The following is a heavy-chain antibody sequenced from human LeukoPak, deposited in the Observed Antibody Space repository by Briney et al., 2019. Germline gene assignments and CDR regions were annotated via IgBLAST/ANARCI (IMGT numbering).Heavy chain of an antibody. D-gene: IGHD3-22*01. Sequence: PSETLSLTCTVSGGSISSYYWSWIRQPAGKGLEWIGRIYTSGSTNYNPSLKSRVTMSVDTSKNQFSLKLSSVTAADTAVYYCARWAGDYDNSGGWFDPWGQGTLVTVSS. J-gene: IGHJ5*02. CDR2: IYTSGST. CDR1: GGSISSYY. V-gene: IGHV4-4*07. CDR3: ARWAGDYDNSGGWFDP.